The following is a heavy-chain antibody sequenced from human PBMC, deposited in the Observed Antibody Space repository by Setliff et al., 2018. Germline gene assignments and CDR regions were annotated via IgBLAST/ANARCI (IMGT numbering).Heavy chain of an antibody. CDR1: GGSISSGDAS. D-gene: IGHD2-8*02. CDR3: TVYNTGSSKDHY. CDR2: IYHAGST. V-gene: IGHV4-30-2*01. J-gene: IGHJ4*02. Sequence: SETLSLTCAVSGGSISSGDASWSWVRQPPGKGLEWIGYIYHAGSTYYNPSLKSRVTISVDTSKNQFSLKLSSVTAADTAVYYCTVYNTGSSKDHYWGQGTPVTVSS.